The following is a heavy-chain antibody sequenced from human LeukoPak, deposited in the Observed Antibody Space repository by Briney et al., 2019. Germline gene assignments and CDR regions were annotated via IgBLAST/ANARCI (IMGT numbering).Heavy chain of an antibody. J-gene: IGHJ4*02. CDR2: IYHSGST. V-gene: IGHV4-38-2*02. D-gene: IGHD1-7*01. Sequence: SETLSLTCTVSGYSISSGYYWGWIRQPPGKGLEWIASIYHSGSTYYNPSLKSRVTISVDTSKNQFSLKLSSVTAADTAVYYCASKLGYWGQGILVTVSS. CDR1: GYSISSGYY. CDR3: ASKLGY.